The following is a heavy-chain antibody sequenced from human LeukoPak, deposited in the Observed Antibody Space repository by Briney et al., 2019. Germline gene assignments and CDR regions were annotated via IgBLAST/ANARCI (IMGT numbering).Heavy chain of an antibody. V-gene: IGHV4-34*01. Sequence: SETLSLTCAVYGGSFSGYYWSWIRQPPGKGLEWIGEINHSGSTNYNPSLKSRVTISVDTSKNQFSLKLSSVTAADTAVYYCARGRVYCSSTSCNLDAFDIWGQGTMVTVSS. D-gene: IGHD2-2*01. CDR1: GGSFSGYY. J-gene: IGHJ3*02. CDR3: ARGRVYCSSTSCNLDAFDI. CDR2: INHSGST.